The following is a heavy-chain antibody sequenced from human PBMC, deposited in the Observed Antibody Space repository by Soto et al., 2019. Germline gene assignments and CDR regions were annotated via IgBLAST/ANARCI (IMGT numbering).Heavy chain of an antibody. J-gene: IGHJ4*02. CDR2: IIPIFGTA. Sequence: GASVKVSCKASGGTFSSYAISWVRQAPGQGLEWMGGIIPIFGTANYAQKFQGRVTITADESTSTAYMELSSLRSEDTAVYYCARSARTDSSGYPYFDYWGQGTLVTVSS. CDR1: GGTFSSYA. D-gene: IGHD3-22*01. CDR3: ARSARTDSSGYPYFDY. V-gene: IGHV1-69*13.